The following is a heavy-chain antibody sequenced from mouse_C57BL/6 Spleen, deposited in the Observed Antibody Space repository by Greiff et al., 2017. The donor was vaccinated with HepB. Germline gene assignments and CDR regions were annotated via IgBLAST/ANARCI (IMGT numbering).Heavy chain of an antibody. Sequence: QVQLQQPGAELVRPGSSVKLSCKASGYTFTSYWMHWVKQRPIQGLEWIGNIDPSDSETHYNQKFKDKATLTVDKSSSTAYMQLSSLTSEDSAVYYWARSNDPTTAPYWYFDVWGTGTTVTVSS. CDR2: IDPSDSET. J-gene: IGHJ1*03. CDR3: ARSNDPTTAPYWYFDV. D-gene: IGHD1-2*01. V-gene: IGHV1-52*01. CDR1: GYTFTSYW.